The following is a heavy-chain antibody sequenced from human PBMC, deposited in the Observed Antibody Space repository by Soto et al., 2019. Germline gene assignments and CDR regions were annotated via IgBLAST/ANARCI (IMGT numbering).Heavy chain of an antibody. CDR1: GGSISSYY. D-gene: IGHD6-13*01. CDR2: IYYSGST. V-gene: IGHV4-59*01. J-gene: IGHJ6*02. Sequence: SETLSLTCPVSGGSISSYYWSWIRQPPGKGLEWIGYIYYSGSTNYNPSLKSRVTISVDTSKNQFSLKLSSVTAADTAVYYCARDIGSSSWYGGNYYYYGMDVWGQGTTVTVSS. CDR3: ARDIGSSSWYGGNYYYYGMDV.